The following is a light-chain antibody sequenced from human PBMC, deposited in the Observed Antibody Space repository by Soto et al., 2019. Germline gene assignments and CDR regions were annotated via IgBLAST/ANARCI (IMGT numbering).Light chain of an antibody. V-gene: IGKV3-15*01. J-gene: IGKJ1*01. Sequence: ELVFTPCPSTLSLSPGTRATLSCRASQSVSSSYLGWYQQKPGQAPRLLISGASTRATGITARFSGSGSGTEFTLTSSSLHYEDFAVYYYQRYNSSPRTFGQGTKVDI. CDR1: QSVSSSY. CDR2: GAS. CDR3: QRYNSSPRT.